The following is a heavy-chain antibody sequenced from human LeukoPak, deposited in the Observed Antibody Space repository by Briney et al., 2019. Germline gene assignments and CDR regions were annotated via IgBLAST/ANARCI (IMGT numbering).Heavy chain of an antibody. CDR1: GGSISSSSYY. Sequence: PSETLSLTCTVSGGSISSSSYYWGWIRQPPGKGLEWIGSIYYSGSTYCNPSLKSRVTISVDTSKNQFSLKLSSVTAADTAVYYCARHVGAYYDFLDAFDIWGQGTMVTVSS. D-gene: IGHD3-3*01. CDR2: IYYSGST. J-gene: IGHJ3*02. V-gene: IGHV4-39*01. CDR3: ARHVGAYYDFLDAFDI.